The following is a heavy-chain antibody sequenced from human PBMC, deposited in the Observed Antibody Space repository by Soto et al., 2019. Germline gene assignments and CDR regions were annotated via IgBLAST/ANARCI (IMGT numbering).Heavy chain of an antibody. CDR3: ARGDSTDCSNGVCSCFHNQDMDV. CDR2: INPKRGGT. D-gene: IGHD2-8*01. J-gene: IGHJ6*02. Sequence: SGKVSCKASGYSFTDYHIHWVRQAPRQGLEWLGRINPKRGGTSTAQKFQGWVTMTADTSISTASMELTRLTSDDTAIYYCARGDSTDCSNGVCSCFHNQDMDVWGRGTKVTGSS. V-gene: IGHV1-2*04. CDR1: GYSFTDYH.